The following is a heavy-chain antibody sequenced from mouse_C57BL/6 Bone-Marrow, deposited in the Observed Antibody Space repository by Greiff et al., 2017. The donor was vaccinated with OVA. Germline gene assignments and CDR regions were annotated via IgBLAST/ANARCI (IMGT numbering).Heavy chain of an antibody. CDR1: GYTFTSYW. D-gene: IGHD1-1*01. Sequence: QVQLQQPGAELVKPGASVKLSCKASGYTFTSYWTHWVKQRPGRGLEWIGRIDPNSGGTKYNEKFKSKATLTVDKPSSTAYMQLSSLTSEDSAVYYCARLTTVVAKGDAMDYWGQGTSVTVSS. CDR2: IDPNSGGT. J-gene: IGHJ4*01. V-gene: IGHV1-72*01. CDR3: ARLTTVVAKGDAMDY.